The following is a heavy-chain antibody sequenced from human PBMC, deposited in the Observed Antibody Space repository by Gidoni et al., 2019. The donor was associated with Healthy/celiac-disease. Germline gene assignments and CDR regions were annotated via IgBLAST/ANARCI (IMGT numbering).Heavy chain of an antibody. CDR3: AKVSSSSSDP. Sequence: EVQLLESGGGLVQPGGSLRRACAASGFTFSSYAMSWVRQAPGKGLEGVSAISGSGGSTYYADSVKGRFTISRDNSKNTLYLQMNSLRAEDTAVYYCAKVSSSSSDPWGQGTLVTVSS. V-gene: IGHV3-23*01. CDR1: GFTFSSYA. CDR2: ISGSGGST. D-gene: IGHD6-13*01. J-gene: IGHJ5*02.